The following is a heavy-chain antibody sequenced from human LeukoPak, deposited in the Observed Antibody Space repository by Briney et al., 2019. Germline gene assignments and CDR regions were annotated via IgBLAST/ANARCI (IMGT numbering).Heavy chain of an antibody. Sequence: PSETLSLTCTVSGGSISSSSYYCGWIRQPPGKGLEWIGSIYYSGSTYYNPSLKSRVTISVDTSKNQFSLKLSSVTAADTAVYYCARGGYYSGGSCEGEYAFDIWGQGTMVTVSS. J-gene: IGHJ3*02. V-gene: IGHV4-39*01. CDR3: ARGGYYSGGSCEGEYAFDI. D-gene: IGHD2-15*01. CDR2: IYYSGST. CDR1: GGSISSSSYY.